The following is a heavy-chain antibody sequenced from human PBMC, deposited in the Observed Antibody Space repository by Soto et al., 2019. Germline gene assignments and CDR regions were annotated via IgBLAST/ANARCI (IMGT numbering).Heavy chain of an antibody. CDR2: ISSSSSYT. J-gene: IGHJ4*02. V-gene: IGHV3-11*06. Sequence: GGSLRLSCAASGFTFSDYYMSWIRQAPGKGLEWVSYISSSSSYTNYADSVKGRFTISRDNAKNSLYLQMNSLRAEDTAVYYCARGLSRFHYDFWSGYYWGQGTLVTVSS. CDR1: GFTFSDYY. D-gene: IGHD3-3*01. CDR3: ARGLSRFHYDFWSGYY.